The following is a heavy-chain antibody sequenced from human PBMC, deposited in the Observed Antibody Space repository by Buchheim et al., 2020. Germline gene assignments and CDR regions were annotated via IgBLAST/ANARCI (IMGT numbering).Heavy chain of an antibody. D-gene: IGHD2-2*01. CDR3: AREESVVVPAADNGFDS. J-gene: IGHJ5*01. V-gene: IGHV3-74*01. Sequence: EVQLVESGGGLVQPGGSLRLSCAASGFTFSNYWMHWVRQAPGKGLVWVSRINSDGSSTSYADSVKGRFTISRDNAKNTLYLQMNSLRADDTAVYDWAREESVVVPAADNGFDSWGQGT. CDR2: INSDGSST. CDR1: GFTFSNYW.